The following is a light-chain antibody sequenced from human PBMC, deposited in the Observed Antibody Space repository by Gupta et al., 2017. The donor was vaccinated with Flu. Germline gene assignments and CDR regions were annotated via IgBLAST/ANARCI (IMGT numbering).Light chain of an antibody. V-gene: IGKV1-5*03. CDR1: QSISSW. CDR3: QQYYSRSYT. Sequence: PSTLSASVGDRVTITCRASQSISSWLAWYQQTPGKAPNLLIYKSSTLESRVPSRFSGSASGTEFTLTISILHPDDFATYYCQQYYSRSYTFGQGTKLQIK. J-gene: IGKJ2*01. CDR2: KSS.